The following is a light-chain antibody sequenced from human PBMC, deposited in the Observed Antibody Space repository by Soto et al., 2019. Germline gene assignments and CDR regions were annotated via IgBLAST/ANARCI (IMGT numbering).Light chain of an antibody. Sequence: IVMTQSPATLSVSPVERATLSCRAGQTIYSNVAWYQQRPGQAPRLLIYRASTRATGVPARFSGSGSGTDFTLTISRLEPEDFAVYYCQHYGASPKYTFGQGTKVDI. V-gene: IGKV3-15*01. J-gene: IGKJ2*01. CDR3: QHYGASPKYT. CDR1: QTIYSN. CDR2: RAS.